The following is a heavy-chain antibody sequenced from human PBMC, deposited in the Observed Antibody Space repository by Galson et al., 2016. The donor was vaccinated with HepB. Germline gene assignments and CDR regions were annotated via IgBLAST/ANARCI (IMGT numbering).Heavy chain of an antibody. J-gene: IGHJ4*02. D-gene: IGHD2/OR15-2a*01. CDR1: GYSFTSFW. Sequence: QSGAEVKKPGESLKISYKGSGYSFTSFWIGWVRQMPGKGLEWMGIIYPGDSDTRYSPSFQGRVTIAADKTISTADLQWSSLKASDTAMYYCARRGLYSTTFDYWGQGTLVTVSS. CDR3: ARRGLYSTTFDY. CDR2: IYPGDSDT. V-gene: IGHV5-51*01.